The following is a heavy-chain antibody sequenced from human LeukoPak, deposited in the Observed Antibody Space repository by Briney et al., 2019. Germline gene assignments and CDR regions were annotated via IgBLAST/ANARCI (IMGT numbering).Heavy chain of an antibody. Sequence: SETLSLTCTVSGGSINSYYWSWIRQPPGKGLEWIGYIYYSGSTNYNPYLKSRVTISVDTSKNQFSLKLSSVTAADTAVYYCARGQYDFWSGYFPWFDPWGQGTLVTVSS. CDR2: IYYSGST. V-gene: IGHV4-59*08. D-gene: IGHD3-3*01. J-gene: IGHJ5*02. CDR3: ARGQYDFWSGYFPWFDP. CDR1: GGSINSYY.